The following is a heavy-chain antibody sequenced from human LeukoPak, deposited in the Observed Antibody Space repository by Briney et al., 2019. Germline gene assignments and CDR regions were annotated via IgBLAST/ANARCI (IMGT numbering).Heavy chain of an antibody. CDR2: IYTSGST. V-gene: IGHV4-4*07. J-gene: IGHJ3*02. Sequence: SETLSLTCTVSGGSISSYYWSWIRQPAGKGLEWIGRIYTSGSTNYNPSLKSRVTISVDKSKNQFSLKLSSVTAADTAVYYCARDRPYSSSWSDAFDIWGQGTMVTVSS. CDR1: GGSISSYY. CDR3: ARDRPYSSSWSDAFDI. D-gene: IGHD6-13*01.